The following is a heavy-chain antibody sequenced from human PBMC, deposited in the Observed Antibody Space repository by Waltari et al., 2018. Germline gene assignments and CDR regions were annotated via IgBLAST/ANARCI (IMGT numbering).Heavy chain of an antibody. Sequence: QVQLVESGGGVVQPGRSLRLSCAVSGFTFSSYGMHWVRQAPGKGLEWVSAIWFDGSSKYYADAVKGRFTISRDNSKNTLFLQMNSLGAEDTAMYYCAKDTGRYYYYMDVWGKGTTVTVSS. CDR3: AKDTGRYYYYMDV. D-gene: IGHD4-17*01. V-gene: IGHV3-30*18. CDR1: GFTFSSYG. CDR2: IWFDGSSK. J-gene: IGHJ6*03.